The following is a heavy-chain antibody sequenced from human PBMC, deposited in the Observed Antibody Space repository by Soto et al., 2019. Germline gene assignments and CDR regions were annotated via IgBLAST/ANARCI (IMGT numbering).Heavy chain of an antibody. J-gene: IGHJ6*02. D-gene: IGHD7-27*01. Sequence: QVQLLQSGAEVKKPGASVKFSCKASGYKFTTYGITWVRQAPGQGHEWLGGISTYNGNTDYAQNLQDRVTMTTETSTSTAYLEVRSLTSDDTAVYFCARGLGTNGLDVWGQGTTVTVSS. CDR1: GYKFTTYG. V-gene: IGHV1-18*04. CDR3: ARGLGTNGLDV. CDR2: ISTYNGNT.